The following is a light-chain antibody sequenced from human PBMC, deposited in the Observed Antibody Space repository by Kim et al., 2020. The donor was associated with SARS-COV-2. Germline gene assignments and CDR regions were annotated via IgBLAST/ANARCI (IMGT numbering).Light chain of an antibody. CDR3: QTWDRYSVV. CDR1: KLGETY. J-gene: IGLJ3*02. Sequence: GTPGQTAKDTCSGDKLGETYTSWYQQRPGQSPVVIIYQDTKRPSGIPGRFSGSNSGNTAALTISGTQAIDEAEYYCQTWDRYSVVFGGGTQLTVL. V-gene: IGLV3-1*01. CDR2: QDT.